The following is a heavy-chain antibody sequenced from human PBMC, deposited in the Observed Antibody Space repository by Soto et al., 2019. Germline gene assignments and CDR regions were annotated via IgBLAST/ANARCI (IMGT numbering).Heavy chain of an antibody. CDR3: VRDHNWAFDY. D-gene: IGHD1-20*01. CDR2: IWYDGSNK. J-gene: IGHJ4*02. CDR1: GFTFSSYG. Sequence: PGGSLRLSCAASGFTFSSYGMHWVRQAPGKGLEWVAVIWYDGSNKYYADSVKGRFTISRDNSKNTLYLQMNGLRAEDTALYYCVRDHNWAFDYWAPGTLVTVSS. V-gene: IGHV3-33*01.